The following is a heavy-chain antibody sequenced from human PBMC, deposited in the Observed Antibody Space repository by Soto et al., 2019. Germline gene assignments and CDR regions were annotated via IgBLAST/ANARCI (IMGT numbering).Heavy chain of an antibody. D-gene: IGHD3-10*01. CDR1: GFTFSSYS. CDR3: ARDLGTMVGYYYMDV. J-gene: IGHJ6*03. CDR2: ISSSSSYI. V-gene: IGHV3-21*01. Sequence: GGSLRLSCAASGFTFSSYSMNWVRQAPGKGLEWVSSISSSSSYIYYADSVKGRFTISRDNAKNSLYLQMNSLRAEDTAVYYCARDLGTMVGYYYMDVWGKGTTVTVSS.